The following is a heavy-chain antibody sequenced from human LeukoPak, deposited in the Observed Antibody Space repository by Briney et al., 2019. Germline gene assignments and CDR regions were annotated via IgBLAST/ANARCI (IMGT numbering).Heavy chain of an antibody. D-gene: IGHD6-13*01. V-gene: IGHV1-69*13. Sequence: SVKVSCKASGGTFSSYAISWVRQAPGQGLEWMGGIIPIFGTANYAQQFQGRVTITADESTSTAYMELSSLRSEDTAVYYCARVPIAAAGRDEYYFDYWGQGTLVTVSS. CDR2: IIPIFGTA. J-gene: IGHJ4*02. CDR1: GGTFSSYA. CDR3: ARVPIAAAGRDEYYFDY.